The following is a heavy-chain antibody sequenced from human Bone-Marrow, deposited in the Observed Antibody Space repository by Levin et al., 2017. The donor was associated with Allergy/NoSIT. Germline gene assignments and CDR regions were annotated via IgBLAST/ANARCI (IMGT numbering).Heavy chain of an antibody. Sequence: GGSLRLSCVGSGFTFSNYWMGWVRQPPGKGLEWVAHIKQDGSEKDYVDSVKGRFTISRDNDKNSLYLQMNRLRAEDTAVYYCVVSYYGDYWGQGSLVTVSS. CDR1: GFTFSNYW. V-gene: IGHV3-7*01. D-gene: IGHD3-10*01. CDR3: VVSYYGDY. J-gene: IGHJ4*02. CDR2: IKQDGSEK.